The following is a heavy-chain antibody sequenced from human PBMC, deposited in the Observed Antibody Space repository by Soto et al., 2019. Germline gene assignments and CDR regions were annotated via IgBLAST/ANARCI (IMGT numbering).Heavy chain of an antibody. CDR3: VKLLHTSYYNVMEV. J-gene: IGHJ6*01. CDR1: VFTFSNSC. CDR2: IGPSGNT. V-gene: IGHV3-23*01. Sequence: HPGGSLRLSCAASVFTFSNSCMRLVRQAPGQGLEWVSSIGPSGNTYYSDAVKGRFTISRDISKNTLFLQMDSLRAEDTATYYCVKLLHTSYYNVMEVWGQGTKVTVSS. D-gene: IGHD4-4*01.